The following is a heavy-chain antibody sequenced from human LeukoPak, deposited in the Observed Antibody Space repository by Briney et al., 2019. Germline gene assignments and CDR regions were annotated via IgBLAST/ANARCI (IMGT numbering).Heavy chain of an antibody. CDR2: ISYDGSNK. CDR1: GFTFSSYA. Sequence: GGSLRLSCAASGFTFSSYAMHWVRQAPGKGLEWVAVISYDGSNKYYADSVKGRFTISRDNSKNTLYLQMNSLRAEDTAVYYCARDLGLPERQLWFDYWGQGTLVNV. J-gene: IGHJ4*02. CDR3: ARDLGLPERQLWFDY. V-gene: IGHV3-30-3*01. D-gene: IGHD5-18*01.